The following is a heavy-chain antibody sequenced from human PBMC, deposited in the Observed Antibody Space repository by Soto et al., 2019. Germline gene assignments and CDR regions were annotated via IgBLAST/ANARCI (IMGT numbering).Heavy chain of an antibody. Sequence: QVQLVQSGAEVLKPGSSVKLSCKTSGDTFDTFAISWVRQAPGQGLEWMGGIIPIFRTPDYTQKFQGRVTITAXXXXXXXXXXXXXXXXXXXXXXXXXRDKGRXXLGGNYYYALDVWGQGTTVTVSS. V-gene: IGHV1-69*12. CDR3: XRDKGRXXLGGNYYYALDV. CDR2: IIPIFRTP. J-gene: IGHJ6*02. D-gene: IGHD6-25*01. CDR1: GDTFDTFA.